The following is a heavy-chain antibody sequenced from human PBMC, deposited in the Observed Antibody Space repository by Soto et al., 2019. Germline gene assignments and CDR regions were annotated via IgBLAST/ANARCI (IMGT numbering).Heavy chain of an antibody. D-gene: IGHD1-1*01. CDR2: IIPIFGTA. Sequence: SVQVSCKASGGTFSSYAISWVRQAPGQGLEWMGGIIPIFGTANYAQKFQGRVTITADESTSTAYMELSSLRSEDTAVYYWARSNQNREHWFDLRGQGTLVTVYS. CDR3: ARSNQNREHWFDL. CDR1: GGTFSSYA. V-gene: IGHV1-69*01. J-gene: IGHJ5*02.